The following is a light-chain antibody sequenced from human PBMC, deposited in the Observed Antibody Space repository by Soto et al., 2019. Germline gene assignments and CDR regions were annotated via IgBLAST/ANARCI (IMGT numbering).Light chain of an antibody. CDR2: SNN. CDR1: SSNIGSNT. CDR3: AAWEDSLNGFRV. Sequence: QSVLTQPPSASGTPGQRVTISCSGSSSNIGSNTVNWYQQLPGTAPKLLIYSNNQRPSGVPDRFTGSKSCTSASQAISGLQSEDEADYYCAAWEDSLNGFRVFGGGTKLTVL. V-gene: IGLV1-44*01. J-gene: IGLJ3*02.